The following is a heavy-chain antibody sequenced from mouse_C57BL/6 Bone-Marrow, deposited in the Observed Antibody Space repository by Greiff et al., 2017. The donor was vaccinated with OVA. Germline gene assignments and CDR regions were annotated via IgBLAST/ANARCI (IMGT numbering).Heavy chain of an antibody. D-gene: IGHD2-3*01. CDR1: GFTFSSYG. CDR2: ISSGGSYT. CDR3: ARHERDYDGYYLFAY. V-gene: IGHV5-6*01. J-gene: IGHJ3*01. Sequence: EVQGVESGGDLVKPGGSLKLSCAASGFTFSSYGMSWVRQTPDKRLEWVATISSGGSYTYYPDSVKGRFTISRDNAKNTLDLQMSSLKSEDTAMYYCARHERDYDGYYLFAYWGQGTLVTVSA.